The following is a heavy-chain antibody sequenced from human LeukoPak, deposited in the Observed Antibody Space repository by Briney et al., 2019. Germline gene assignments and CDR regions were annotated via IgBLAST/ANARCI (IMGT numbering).Heavy chain of an antibody. CDR2: ISAYNGNT. J-gene: IGHJ4*02. V-gene: IGHV1-18*01. D-gene: IGHD3-22*01. Sequence: ASVKVSCKASGYTFTSYGISWVRQAPGQGLEWMGWISAYNGNTNYAQKLQGRVTMTTDTSTSTAYMELRSLRSDDTAMYYCARDLRDYYDSSGYYSDYWGQGTLVTVSS. CDR1: GYTFTSYG. CDR3: ARDLRDYYDSSGYYSDY.